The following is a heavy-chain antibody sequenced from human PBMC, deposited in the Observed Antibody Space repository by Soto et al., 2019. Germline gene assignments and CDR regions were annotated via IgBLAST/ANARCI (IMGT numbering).Heavy chain of an antibody. CDR3: VGYYYNTRGYYYDY. CDR2: IIPIFDTA. V-gene: IGHV1-69*18. J-gene: IGHJ4*02. Sequence: QVQLVQSGAEVKNPGSSVKVSCKASGGTFSSFAISWVRQAPGQGLEWMARIIPIFDTANYAQKFQGRVTITADESTSTAYMELSSLRYEDTAVYYCVGYYYNTRGYYYDYWGQGTLVTVSS. D-gene: IGHD3-22*01. CDR1: GGTFSSFA.